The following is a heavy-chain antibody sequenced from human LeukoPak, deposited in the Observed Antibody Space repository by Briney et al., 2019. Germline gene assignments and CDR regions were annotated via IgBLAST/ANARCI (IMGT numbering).Heavy chain of an antibody. D-gene: IGHD3-3*01. J-gene: IGHJ4*02. CDR1: GFTFSSYG. CDR2: IPYDGRNQ. CDR3: ARDGTIFGVTYLDY. V-gene: IGHV3-30*02. Sequence: GGSLRLSCVASGFTFSSYGMHWVRQAPGKGLEWVAFIPYDGRNQYFADSVKGRFTISRDISKNTLHLQMNSLRTEDTAVYYCARDGTIFGVTYLDYWGQGTLVTVSS.